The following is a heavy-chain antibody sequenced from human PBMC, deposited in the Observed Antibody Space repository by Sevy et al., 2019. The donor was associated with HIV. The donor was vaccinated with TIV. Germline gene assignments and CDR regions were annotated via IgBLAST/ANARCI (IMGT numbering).Heavy chain of an antibody. Sequence: ASVKVSCKASGHTFSDYYIQWERQAPGQGLEWMGWINSNSGAISYAQKFRDRVTMTSDTSISTAYIELSRLRSDDTAVYYCATQYSYDYWGQGTLVTVSS. CDR1: GHTFSDYY. J-gene: IGHJ4*02. CDR3: ATQYSYDY. D-gene: IGHD4-4*01. CDR2: INSNSGAI. V-gene: IGHV1-2*02.